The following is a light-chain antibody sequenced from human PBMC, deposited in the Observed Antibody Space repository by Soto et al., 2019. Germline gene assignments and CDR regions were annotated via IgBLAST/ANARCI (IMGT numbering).Light chain of an antibody. V-gene: IGKV3-20*01. CDR3: QHYSSQT. J-gene: IGKJ1*01. CDR2: GAS. CDR1: QSVSSNY. Sequence: EIVLTQSPATLSLSPGERATISCRASQSVSSNYLAWYQQRPGQAPRLLIDGASSRATGIPDRFSGSGSGTDFTLTISRLEPEDSAVYFCQHYSSQTFGQGTKVDIK.